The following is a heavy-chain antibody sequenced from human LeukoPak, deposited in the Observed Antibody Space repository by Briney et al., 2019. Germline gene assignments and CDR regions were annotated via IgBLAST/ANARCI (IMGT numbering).Heavy chain of an antibody. CDR2: IYYSGST. Sequence: SETLSLTCTVSGGSISSSSYYWGWIRQPPGKGLEWIGSIYYSGSTYYDPSLKSRVTISVDTSKNQFSLKLSSVTAADTAVYYCARLSWVYSSSWYGKGHFDYWGQGTLVTVSS. V-gene: IGHV4-39*01. CDR3: ARLSWVYSSSWYGKGHFDY. CDR1: GGSISSSSYY. J-gene: IGHJ4*02. D-gene: IGHD6-13*01.